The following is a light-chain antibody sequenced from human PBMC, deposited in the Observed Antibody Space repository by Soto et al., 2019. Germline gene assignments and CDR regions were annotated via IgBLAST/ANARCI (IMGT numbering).Light chain of an antibody. CDR3: LQSTQYPIT. CDR1: QSLLHSDGKTY. J-gene: IGKJ5*01. V-gene: IGKV2D-29*01. CDR2: EVS. Sequence: DTVMTQTPLSLAVTPGQPASISCKSSQSLLHSDGKTYLYWYLQKAGQPPQSLTYEVSKRFAEVPDRISGSGSGTDFTLKISRVEAEDVGIYYCLQSTQYPITFGQGTRLE.